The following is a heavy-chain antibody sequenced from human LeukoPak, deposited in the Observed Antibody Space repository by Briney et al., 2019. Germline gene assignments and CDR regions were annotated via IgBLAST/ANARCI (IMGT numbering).Heavy chain of an antibody. J-gene: IGHJ3*02. CDR1: GFTFSSYG. CDR2: IWYGGSNK. Sequence: GGSLRLSCAASGFTFSSYGMHWVRQAPGKGLEWVAVIWYGGSNKYYADSVKGRFTISRDNSKNTLYLQMNSLRAEDTAVYYCAKGGTGTTGAFDIWGQGTMVTVSS. CDR3: AKGGTGTTGAFDI. D-gene: IGHD1-1*01. V-gene: IGHV3-30*02.